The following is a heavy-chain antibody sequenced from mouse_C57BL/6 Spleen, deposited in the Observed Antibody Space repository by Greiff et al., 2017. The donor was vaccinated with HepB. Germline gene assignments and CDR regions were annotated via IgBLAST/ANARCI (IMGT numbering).Heavy chain of an antibody. J-gene: IGHJ1*03. Sequence: DVKLVESEGGLVQPGSSMKLSCTASGFTFSDYYMAWVRQVPEKGLEWVANINYDGSSTYYLDSLKSRFIISRDNAKNILYLQMSSLKSEDTATYYCARDPTVVATWYFDVWGTRTTVTVSS. CDR1: GFTFSDYY. CDR3: ARDPTVVATWYFDV. V-gene: IGHV5-16*01. D-gene: IGHD1-1*01. CDR2: INYDGSST.